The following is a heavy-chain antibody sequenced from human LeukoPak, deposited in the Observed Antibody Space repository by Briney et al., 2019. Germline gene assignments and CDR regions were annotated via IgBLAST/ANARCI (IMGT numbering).Heavy chain of an antibody. Sequence: ASVKVSCKTSGYTFTSYGVSWVRQAPGQGLEWMGWISVYNGNTIYAEKLQGRVTVTTDTSTTTAYMELRSLRSDDTAVYYCARAQTTGFGESIDYWGQGTLVTVSS. CDR3: ARAQTTGFGESIDY. J-gene: IGHJ4*02. D-gene: IGHD3-10*01. CDR2: ISVYNGNT. CDR1: GYTFTSYG. V-gene: IGHV1-18*01.